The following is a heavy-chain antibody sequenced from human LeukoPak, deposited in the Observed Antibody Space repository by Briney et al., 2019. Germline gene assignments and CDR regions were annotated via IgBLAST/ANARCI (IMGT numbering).Heavy chain of an antibody. J-gene: IGHJ3*02. V-gene: IGHV4-31*03. D-gene: IGHD4-17*01. CDR2: IYYSGST. Sequence: ASETLSLTCTVSGGSISSGGYYWSWIRQHPGKGLEWIGYIYYSGSTYYNPSLKSRVTISVDTSKNQFSLKLSSVTAADTAVYYCARYTVTTQKDAFGIWGQGTMVTVSS. CDR1: GGSISSGGYY. CDR3: ARYTVTTQKDAFGI.